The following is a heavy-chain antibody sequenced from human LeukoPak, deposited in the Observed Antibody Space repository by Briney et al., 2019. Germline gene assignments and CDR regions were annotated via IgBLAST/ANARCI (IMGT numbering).Heavy chain of an antibody. CDR1: ANSFVGYW. CDR2: IYPGDSDT. D-gene: IGHD3-22*01. V-gene: IGHV5-51*01. J-gene: IGHJ4*02. Sequence: NPGESLKISCKGSANSFVGYWIGWVRQMPGKGLEWMGVIYPGDSDTRYSPSFQGQVTISADKSISTAYLQWSGLKASDTAIYYCARSGPYRYDSSGFYLPYWGQGTLVTVSS. CDR3: ARSGPYRYDSSGFYLPY.